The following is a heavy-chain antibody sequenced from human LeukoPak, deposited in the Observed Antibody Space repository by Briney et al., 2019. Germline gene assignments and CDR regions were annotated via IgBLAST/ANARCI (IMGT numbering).Heavy chain of an antibody. Sequence: ASVTVSCKVSGYTLTELSMHWVRQAPGKGLEWMGGFYPEDGETIYAQKFQGRVTMTEDTSTDTAYMELSSLRSEDTAVYYCATPKLEYSSIKDGMDVWGQGTTVTVSS. CDR2: FYPEDGET. CDR1: GYTLTELS. CDR3: ATPKLEYSSIKDGMDV. D-gene: IGHD6-6*01. V-gene: IGHV1-24*01. J-gene: IGHJ6*02.